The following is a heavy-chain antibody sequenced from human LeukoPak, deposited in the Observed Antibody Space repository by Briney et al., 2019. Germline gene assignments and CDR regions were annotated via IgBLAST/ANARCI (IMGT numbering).Heavy chain of an antibody. CDR1: GFSFSSYA. V-gene: IGHV3-30*04. Sequence: GRSLRLSRAASGFSFSSYAMHWVRQAPGKGLEWVAVISYDETNKYYGDSVKGRFTISRDNSKNTLYLQMNSLRAEDTAVYYCARDWQGSPGYYFHYWGQGTLVTVSS. CDR3: ARDWQGSPGYYFHY. J-gene: IGHJ4*02. D-gene: IGHD2-2*01. CDR2: ISYDETNK.